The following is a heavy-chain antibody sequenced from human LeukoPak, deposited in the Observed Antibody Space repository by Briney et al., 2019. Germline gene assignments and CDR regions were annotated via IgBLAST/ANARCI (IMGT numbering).Heavy chain of an antibody. CDR2: INPNSGGT. D-gene: IGHD3-22*01. V-gene: IGHV1-2*02. CDR1: GYTFTGYY. J-gene: IGHJ4*02. CDR3: ARGLSSGFGFDY. Sequence: AAVKVSCKASGYTFTGYYMHWVRQAPGQGLEWMGWINPNSGGTNYAQKFQGRVTMTRDTSISTAYMELSRLRSDDTAVYYCARGLSSGFGFDYWGQGTLVTVSS.